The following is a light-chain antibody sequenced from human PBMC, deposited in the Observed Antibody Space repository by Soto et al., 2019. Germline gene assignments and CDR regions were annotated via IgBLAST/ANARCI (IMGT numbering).Light chain of an antibody. CDR3: EQDYDWPTNT. CDR2: GAS. J-gene: IGKJ5*01. CDR1: ASVRSN. Sequence: ELVMTQSPATLSVPPGDRATLSCRASASVRSNLAWYQQTPGQAPRLLISGASIRAADIPARFRGSGSGTEFKLSISTLQSEDFAVYDCEQDYDWPTNTCGQGTRLE. V-gene: IGKV3-15*01.